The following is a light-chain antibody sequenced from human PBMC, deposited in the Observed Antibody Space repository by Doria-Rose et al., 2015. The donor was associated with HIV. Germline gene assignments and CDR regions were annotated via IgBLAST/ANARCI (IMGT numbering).Light chain of an antibody. J-gene: IGKJ1*01. CDR2: DGS. Sequence: TQSPGTLSLSPGERATLSCGASQSFSSTYLAWYQQKPGQAPSLLVYDGSTRDTGIPDRFSASASGTDFPLTINRLEPEDFALYYCHQYVTSWTFGQGTKVEI. V-gene: IGKV3-20*01. CDR1: QSFSSTY. CDR3: HQYVTSWT.